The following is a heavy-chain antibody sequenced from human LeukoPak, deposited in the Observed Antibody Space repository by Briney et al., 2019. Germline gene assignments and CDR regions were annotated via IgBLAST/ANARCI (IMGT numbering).Heavy chain of an antibody. CDR1: GYTFTGYY. Sequence: ASVTVSCKASGYTFTGYYMHWVRQAPGEGLGWMGWINPNSGGTNYAQKFQGRVTMTRDTSISTAYMGLSRLRSDDTAVYYCAIYDSSGYYGPWGQGTLVTVSS. J-gene: IGHJ5*02. CDR2: INPNSGGT. CDR3: AIYDSSGYYGP. V-gene: IGHV1-2*02. D-gene: IGHD3-22*01.